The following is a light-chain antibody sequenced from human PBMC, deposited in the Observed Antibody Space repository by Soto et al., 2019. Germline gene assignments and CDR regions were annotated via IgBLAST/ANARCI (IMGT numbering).Light chain of an antibody. V-gene: IGKV3-15*01. CDR3: QQYYDWPIT. J-gene: IGKJ5*01. Sequence: EIVLTQSPATLSMSPGERAALSCRASQSISSLLAWYQQPTGQAPRILIYGASTRDTGIPARFSGSGSWTDFTLPISSLQSEDFSVYYCQQYYDWPITFGQGTRLEIK. CDR2: GAS. CDR1: QSISSL.